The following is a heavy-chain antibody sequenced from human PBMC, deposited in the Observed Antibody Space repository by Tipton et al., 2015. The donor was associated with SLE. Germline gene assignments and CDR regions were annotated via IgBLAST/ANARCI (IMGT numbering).Heavy chain of an antibody. V-gene: IGHV4-4*02. J-gene: IGHJ4*02. Sequence: TLSLTCAVSGGSISSSNWWSWVRQPPGKGLEWIGEIYHSGSTYYNPSLKSRVTISVDRSKNQFSLKLSSVTAADTAVYYCALDYDILTGRGNFDYWGQGTLVTVSS. CDR3: ALDYDILTGRGNFDY. CDR2: IYHSGST. CDR1: GGSISSSNW. D-gene: IGHD3-9*01.